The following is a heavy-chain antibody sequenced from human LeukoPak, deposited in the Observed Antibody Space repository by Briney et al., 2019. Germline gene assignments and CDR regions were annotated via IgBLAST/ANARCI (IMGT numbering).Heavy chain of an antibody. CDR2: IHNDGTQG. D-gene: IGHD2-21*02. Sequence: GTSLRLSCAASGFTFSRLGMQWVRQAPGKGLEWVAVIHNDGTQGQYGDSVKGPFTISKDNSQTTLYLQMNKPRDDDTAVYYCAKEGDELRGYLDVWGKGTTVTVSS. CDR3: AKEGDELRGYLDV. CDR1: GFTFSRLG. J-gene: IGHJ6*03. V-gene: IGHV3-33*06.